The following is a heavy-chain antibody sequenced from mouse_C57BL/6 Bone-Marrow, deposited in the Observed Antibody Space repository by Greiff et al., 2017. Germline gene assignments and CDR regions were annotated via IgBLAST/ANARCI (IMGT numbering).Heavy chain of an antibody. V-gene: IGHV5-4*01. CDR1: GFTFSSYA. J-gene: IGHJ3*01. CDR2: ISDGGSYT. Sequence: EVKLVESGGGLVKPGGSLKLSCAASGFTFSSYAMSWVRQTPDKRLEWVATISDGGSYTYYPDNVKGRFTISRDNAKNNLYLQMSNLKSDDTAMYYCVRDPGDGYYWFAYWGQGTLVTVTA. CDR3: VRDPGDGYYWFAY. D-gene: IGHD2-3*01.